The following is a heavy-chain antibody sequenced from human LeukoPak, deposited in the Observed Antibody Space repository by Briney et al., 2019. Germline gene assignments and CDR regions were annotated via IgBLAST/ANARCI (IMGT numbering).Heavy chain of an antibody. CDR2: IYSSGST. D-gene: IGHD1-26*01. J-gene: IGHJ3*02. V-gene: IGHV4-39*07. CDR3: ARAGGATVMDAFDI. CDR1: GASISGSNYY. Sequence: QASETLSLTCAVSGASISGSNYYWGWIRQPPGKGLEWIGNIYSSGSTYCNASLQSRVTISIDTSKNQFSLKLSSVTAADTAVYYCARAGGATVMDAFDIWGQGTMVTVSS.